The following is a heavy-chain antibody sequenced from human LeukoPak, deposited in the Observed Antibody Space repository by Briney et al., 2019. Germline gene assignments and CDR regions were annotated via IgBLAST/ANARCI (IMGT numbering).Heavy chain of an antibody. CDR1: GGSISSGGYY. V-gene: IGHV4-31*03. D-gene: IGHD4-17*01. Sequence: SETLSLTCTVSGGSISSGGYYWSWIRQHPGKGLEWIGYIYYSGSTYYNPSLKSRVTISVDTSKNQFSLKLSSVPAADTAVYYCARGDGDPLYFDYWGQGTLVTVSS. CDR3: ARGDGDPLYFDY. J-gene: IGHJ4*02. CDR2: IYYSGST.